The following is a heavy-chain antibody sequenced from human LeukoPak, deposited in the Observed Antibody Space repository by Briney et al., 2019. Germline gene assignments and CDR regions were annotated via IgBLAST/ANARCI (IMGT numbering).Heavy chain of an antibody. D-gene: IGHD2-2*02. CDR2: ISAYNGNT. J-gene: IGHJ6*02. CDR3: ARDEMRCSSTSCYTGYYYGMDV. V-gene: IGHV1-18*04. Sequence: ASVKVSCKASGYTFTSYGISWVRQAPGQGLEWMGWISAYNGNTNYAQKLQGRVTMTTDTSTSTACMELRSLRSDDTAVYYCARDEMRCSSTSCYTGYYYGMDVWGQGTTVTVSS. CDR1: GYTFTSYG.